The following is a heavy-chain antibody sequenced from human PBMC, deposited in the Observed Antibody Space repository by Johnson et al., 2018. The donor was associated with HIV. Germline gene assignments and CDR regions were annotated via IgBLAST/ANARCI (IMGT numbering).Heavy chain of an antibody. Sequence: QVQLVESGGGVVQPGRSLRLSCAASGFTFSSYAMHWVRQAPGKGLEWVAVIWYDGSNKYYADSVKGRFTISRDNSKNTLYLQMNSLRAEDTAVYYCAKGEWGAGTDAFDIWGQGTIVTVSS. CDR3: AKGEWGAGTDAFDI. D-gene: IGHD3-16*01. CDR2: IWYDGSNK. CDR1: GFTFSSYA. V-gene: IGHV3-33*06. J-gene: IGHJ3*02.